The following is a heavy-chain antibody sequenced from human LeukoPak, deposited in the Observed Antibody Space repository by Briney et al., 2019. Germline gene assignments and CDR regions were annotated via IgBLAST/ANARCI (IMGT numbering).Heavy chain of an antibody. CDR3: AREGYSYGYPTTEYFQH. CDR2: IWYDGSNK. Sequence: GGSLRLSCAASGFTFSSYGMHWVRQAPGKGLEWVAVIWYDGSNKYYADSVKGRFTISRDNSKNTLYLQMNSLRAEDTAVYYCAREGYSYGYPTTEYFQHWGQGTLVTVSS. D-gene: IGHD5-18*01. V-gene: IGHV3-33*01. J-gene: IGHJ1*01. CDR1: GFTFSSYG.